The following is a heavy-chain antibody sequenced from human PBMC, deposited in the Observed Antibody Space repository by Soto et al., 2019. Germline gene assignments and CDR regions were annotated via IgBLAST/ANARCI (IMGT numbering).Heavy chain of an antibody. D-gene: IGHD7-27*01. CDR1: GDSISSSDSY. CDR3: AKNWNWGSLVH. V-gene: IGHV4-30-4*01. Sequence: SETLSLTCSVSGDSISSSDSYWSLIRQAPGKGLEWIGYINSSGRTYYKPSLKSRVSISIDTSTNQFSLRLTSVTVADTAVYYCAKNWNWGSLVHWGQGTLVTVSS. J-gene: IGHJ4*02. CDR2: INSSGRT.